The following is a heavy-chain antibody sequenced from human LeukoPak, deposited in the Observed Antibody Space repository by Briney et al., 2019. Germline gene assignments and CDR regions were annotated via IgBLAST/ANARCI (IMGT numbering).Heavy chain of an antibody. J-gene: IGHJ4*02. CDR2: IYHSGST. V-gene: IGHV4-38-2*02. CDR3: ARAYSSGWPRAPLLDY. Sequence: PSETLSLTCTVSGYSITSGYYWGWIRQPPGKGLEWIGTIYHSGSTYYNPSLKSRVTISVDTSKNQFSLKLSSVTAADTAVYYCARAYSSGWPRAPLLDYWGQGTLVTVSS. CDR1: GYSITSGYY. D-gene: IGHD6-19*01.